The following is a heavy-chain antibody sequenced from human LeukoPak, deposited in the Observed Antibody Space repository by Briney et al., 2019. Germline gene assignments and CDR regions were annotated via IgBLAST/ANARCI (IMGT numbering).Heavy chain of an antibody. D-gene: IGHD4-17*01. CDR2: IWYDGSNK. CDR3: AKDMENGAPPEGFDY. J-gene: IGHJ4*02. V-gene: IGHV3-33*06. Sequence: GRSLRLSCAASGFTFSSYGMHWVRQAPGKGLEWVAVIWYDGSNKYYADSVKGRFTISRDNSKNTLYLQMNRLRAEDTAVYYCAKDMENGAPPEGFDYWGQGTLVTVSS. CDR1: GFTFSSYG.